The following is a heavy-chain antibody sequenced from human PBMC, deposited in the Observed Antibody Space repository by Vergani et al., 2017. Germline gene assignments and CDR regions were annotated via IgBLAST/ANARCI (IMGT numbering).Heavy chain of an antibody. J-gene: IGHJ6*03. CDR3: ERYAVVTPAYYYYYYMDV. D-gene: IGHD3-22*01. CDR1: GGTFSSYD. V-gene: IGHV1-69*01. CDR2: IIPIFGTA. Sequence: QVQLVQSGAEVKKPGSSVKVSCKASGGTFSSYDVSWVRQAPGQGLEWMGGIIPIFGTANYAQKFQGRVTITADESTSTAYMELSSLRSEDTAVYYCERYAVVTPAYYYYYYMDVWGKGTTVTVSS.